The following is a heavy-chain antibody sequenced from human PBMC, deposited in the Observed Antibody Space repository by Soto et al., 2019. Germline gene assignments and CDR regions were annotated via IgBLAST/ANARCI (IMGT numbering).Heavy chain of an antibody. CDR2: ISSSSSYI. D-gene: IGHD2-2*01. CDR1: GFTFSSYS. Sequence: GGSLRLSCAASGFTFSSYSMNWVRQAPGKGLEWVSSISSSSSYIYYADSVKGRFTISRDNAKNSLYLQMNSLRAEDTAVYYCARDRGYCSSTSCYVYYYYYMDVWGKGTTVTVSS. V-gene: IGHV3-21*01. CDR3: ARDRGYCSSTSCYVYYYYYMDV. J-gene: IGHJ6*03.